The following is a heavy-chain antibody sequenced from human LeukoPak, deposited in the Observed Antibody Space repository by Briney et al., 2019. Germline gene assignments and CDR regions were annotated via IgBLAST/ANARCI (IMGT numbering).Heavy chain of an antibody. Sequence: PGGSLRLSCAASGFTFSSYAMSWVRQAPGKGLEWVSAISGRGGSTYYADSVKGRFTISRDNSKNTLYLQMNSLRAEDTAVYYCAKDRGTIFGVVNPPNWFDPWGQGTLVTVSS. J-gene: IGHJ5*02. V-gene: IGHV3-23*01. D-gene: IGHD3-3*01. CDR1: GFTFSSYA. CDR2: ISGRGGST. CDR3: AKDRGTIFGVVNPPNWFDP.